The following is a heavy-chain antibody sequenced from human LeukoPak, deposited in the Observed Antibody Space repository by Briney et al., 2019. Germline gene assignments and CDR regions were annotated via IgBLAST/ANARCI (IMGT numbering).Heavy chain of an antibody. CDR2: IYYSGST. V-gene: IGHV4-59*01. Sequence: PSETLSLTCTVSGGPISSYYWSWIRQPPGKGLEWIGYIYYSGSTNYNPSLKSRVTISVDTSKNQFSLKLSSVTAADTAVYYCARVSRYYYDSSGYGAEYFQHWGQGTLVTVSS. CDR1: GGPISSYY. CDR3: ARVSRYYYDSSGYGAEYFQH. D-gene: IGHD3-22*01. J-gene: IGHJ1*01.